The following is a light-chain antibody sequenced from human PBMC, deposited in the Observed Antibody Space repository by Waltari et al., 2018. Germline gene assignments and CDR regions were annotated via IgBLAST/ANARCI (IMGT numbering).Light chain of an antibody. CDR3: QQYCSTKRT. V-gene: IGKV4-1*01. CDR1: QSVLYSSNNKNY. J-gene: IGKJ1*01. Sequence: DIVMTQSPDSLAVSLGERATINCKSSQSVLYSSNNKNYLAWYQQKPGQPPKLLIYWASTRESGVPDRFSGSGSGTDFTLTINSLQAEDVAVYYCQQYCSTKRTFGQGTKVEIK. CDR2: WAS.